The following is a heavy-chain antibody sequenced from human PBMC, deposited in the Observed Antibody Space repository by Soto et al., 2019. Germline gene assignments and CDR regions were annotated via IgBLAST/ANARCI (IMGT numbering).Heavy chain of an antibody. CDR3: TRDRSGTMLF. Sequence: EVQLVESGGGLVQPGGSLRLSCTASGFTFSNYWMSWVRQAPGEGLEWVANMNQDGSERYYVDSVKGRFTIFRDNAKNSLYLQVSSLRAEDTAIYYCTRDRSGTMLFWGQGTLVTVSS. CDR2: MNQDGSER. D-gene: IGHD1-7*01. J-gene: IGHJ4*02. CDR1: GFTFSNYW. V-gene: IGHV3-7*01.